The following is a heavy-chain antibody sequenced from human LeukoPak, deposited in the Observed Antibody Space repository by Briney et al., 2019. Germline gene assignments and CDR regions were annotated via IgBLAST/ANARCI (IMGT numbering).Heavy chain of an antibody. CDR1: GGSINSSSYY. D-gene: IGHD3-22*01. Sequence: SETLSLSCTVSGGSINSSSYYWGWIRQPPGKGLEWIGSIYYSGSTYYNPSLKSRVTISVDTSKNQFSLKLSSVTAADTAVYYCARPRFPRGKGWIVVPSNPNRDRNAFDIWGQGTMVTVSS. CDR2: IYYSGST. J-gene: IGHJ3*02. CDR3: ARPRFPRGKGWIVVPSNPNRDRNAFDI. V-gene: IGHV4-39*07.